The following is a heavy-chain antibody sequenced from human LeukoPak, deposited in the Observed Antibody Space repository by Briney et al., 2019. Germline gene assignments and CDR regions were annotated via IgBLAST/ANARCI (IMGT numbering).Heavy chain of an antibody. Sequence: SQTLSLTCTVSGGSISSGSYYWSWIRQPAGKGLEWIGRIYTSGSTNYNPSLKSRVTISVDTSKNQFSLKLSSVTAADTAVYYCARASYYYDSSGYYLAEYFQHWGQGTLVTVSS. V-gene: IGHV4-61*02. J-gene: IGHJ1*01. D-gene: IGHD3-22*01. CDR3: ARASYYYDSSGYYLAEYFQH. CDR2: IYTSGST. CDR1: GGSISSGSYY.